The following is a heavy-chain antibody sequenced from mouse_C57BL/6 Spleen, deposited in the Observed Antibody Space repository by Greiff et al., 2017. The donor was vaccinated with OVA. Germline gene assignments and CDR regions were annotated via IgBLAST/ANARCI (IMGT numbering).Heavy chain of an antibody. CDR3: ARGYGNLDY. CDR2: IYPGDGDT. Sequence: QVQLQQSGPELVKPGASVKISCKASGYAFSSSWMNWVKQRPGKGLEWIGRIYPGDGDTNYNGKFKGKATLTADKSSSTAYMQLSSLTSEDSAVYFCARGYGNLDYWGQGTTLTGSS. D-gene: IGHD2-1*01. V-gene: IGHV1-82*01. CDR1: GYAFSSSW. J-gene: IGHJ2*01.